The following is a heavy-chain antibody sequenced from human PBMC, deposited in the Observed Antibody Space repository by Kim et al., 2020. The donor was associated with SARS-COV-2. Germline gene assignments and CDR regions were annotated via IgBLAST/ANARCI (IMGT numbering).Heavy chain of an antibody. J-gene: IGHJ5*02. CDR1: GYTFNTYW. V-gene: IGHV5-10-1*01. CDR2: IDPSDSYT. Sequence: GESLKISCKGSGYTFNTYWISWVRQMPGKGLEWMGRIDPSDSYTNYGPSFQGRVTISVDKSISTAYLHWSSLQASDTAMYYCARLNCTSISTCYSAIWFDPWGQGTRVTVSS. CDR3: ARLNCTSISTCYSAIWFDP. D-gene: IGHD2-2*01.